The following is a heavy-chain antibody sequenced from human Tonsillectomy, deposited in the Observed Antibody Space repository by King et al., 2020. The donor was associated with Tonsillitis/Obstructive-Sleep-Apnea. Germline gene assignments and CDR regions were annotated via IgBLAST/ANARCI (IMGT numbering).Heavy chain of an antibody. J-gene: IGHJ6*03. CDR2: IIPIFGTA. D-gene: IGHD5-12*01. V-gene: IGHV1-69*12. Sequence: QLVQSGAEVKKPGSSVKVSCKASGGTFSSYAISWVRQAPGQGLEWMGGIIPIFGTANYAQKFRGRVTITADESTSTAYMELSSLRSEDTAVYYCARSRGGHSGYDWEERNYYYYMDVWGKGTTVTVSS. CDR1: GGTFSSYA. CDR3: ARSRGGHSGYDWEERNYYYYMDV.